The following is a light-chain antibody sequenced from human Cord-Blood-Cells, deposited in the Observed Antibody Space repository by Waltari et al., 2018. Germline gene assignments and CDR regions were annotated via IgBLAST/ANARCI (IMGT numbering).Light chain of an antibody. V-gene: IGKV1-33*01. J-gene: IGKJ2*01. CDR3: QHYDNLPRYT. Sequence: GERVTITCQASQAISNYLNWYQQKPGKAPKLLIYDASNLETGVPSRFSGSGSGTDFTFTNSRQQPEDIATYYCQHYDNLPRYTFGQGTKLEIK. CDR1: QAISNY. CDR2: DAS.